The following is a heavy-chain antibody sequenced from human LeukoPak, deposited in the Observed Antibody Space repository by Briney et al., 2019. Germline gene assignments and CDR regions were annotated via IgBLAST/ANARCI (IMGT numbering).Heavy chain of an antibody. CDR2: ISAYNGNT. D-gene: IGHD2-2*01. V-gene: IGHV1-18*01. Sequence: ASVKVSCKASGYTFTSYGISWVRQAPGRGLEWMGWISAYNGNTNYAQKLQGRVTMTTDTSTSTAYMELRSLRSDDTAVYYCARGGPNCSSTSCYVLYYYMDVWGKGTTVTVSS. CDR3: ARGGPNCSSTSCYVLYYYMDV. J-gene: IGHJ6*03. CDR1: GYTFTSYG.